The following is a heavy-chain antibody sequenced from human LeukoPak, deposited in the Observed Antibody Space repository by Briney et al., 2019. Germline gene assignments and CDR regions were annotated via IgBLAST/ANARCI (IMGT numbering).Heavy chain of an antibody. CDR3: ARHPFDP. CDR1: GYSISSGYY. CDR2: IYHSGST. V-gene: IGHV4-38-2*01. Sequence: SETLSLTCAVSGYSISSGYYWGWIRQPPGKGLEWIGSIYHSGSTYYNQSLKSGVTISVDTSKNQFSLKLSSVTAADTAVYYCARHPFDPWGQGTLVTVSS. J-gene: IGHJ5*02.